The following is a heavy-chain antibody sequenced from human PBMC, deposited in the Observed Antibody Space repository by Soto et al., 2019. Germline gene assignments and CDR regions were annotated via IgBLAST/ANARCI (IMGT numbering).Heavy chain of an antibody. D-gene: IGHD6-13*01. CDR1: GGSISSYY. Sequence: SETLSLTCTVSGGSISSYYWSWIRQPPGKGMEWIGYIYYSGSTNFNPSLNSRVTISVDTSKRQFSLKLCSVTAADTAVYYCATSYGNAWYTYWGQGTQVT. J-gene: IGHJ4*02. CDR2: IYYSGST. CDR3: ATSYGNAWYTY. V-gene: IGHV4-59*01.